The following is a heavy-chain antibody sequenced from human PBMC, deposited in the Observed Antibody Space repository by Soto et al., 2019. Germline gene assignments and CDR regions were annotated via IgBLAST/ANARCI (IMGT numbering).Heavy chain of an antibody. V-gene: IGHV3-23*01. Sequence: WSLRLSCAASGFTFSSYAMSWVRQAPGKGLEWVSAISGSGGSTYYAGSVKGRFTISRDNSKNTLYLQMNSLRAEDTAVYYCAKDLYCSGGSCFSYYFDYWGQGTLVTVSS. D-gene: IGHD2-15*01. CDR2: ISGSGGST. CDR3: AKDLYCSGGSCFSYYFDY. CDR1: GFTFSSYA. J-gene: IGHJ4*02.